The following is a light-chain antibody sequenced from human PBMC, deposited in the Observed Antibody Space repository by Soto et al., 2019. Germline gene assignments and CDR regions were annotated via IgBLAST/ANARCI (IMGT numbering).Light chain of an antibody. V-gene: IGKV3D-15*01. Sequence: EVVMTQSRATLSVSPGERATLSCRASQSVSSNLAWYQQNPGQAPRLLIFGASTRATGIPARFSGSGSGIEFTLTISSLQSEDFAVYYCQQYNNWPLYTFGQGTKLEIK. CDR1: QSVSSN. CDR2: GAS. J-gene: IGKJ2*01. CDR3: QQYNNWPLYT.